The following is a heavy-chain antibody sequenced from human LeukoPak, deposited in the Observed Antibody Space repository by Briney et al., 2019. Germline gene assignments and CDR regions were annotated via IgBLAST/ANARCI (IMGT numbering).Heavy chain of an antibody. D-gene: IGHD3-9*01. Sequence: GGSLRLSCAASGFMFDDYTMHWVRHGPGKGLEWVSLINWDGDITYYADSVKGRFTISRDNSKNSQYLQMNGLRTEDTALYYCAKGNILTGPPDYWGQGTLVTVSS. J-gene: IGHJ4*02. CDR1: GFMFDDYT. CDR2: INWDGDIT. V-gene: IGHV3-43*01. CDR3: AKGNILTGPPDY.